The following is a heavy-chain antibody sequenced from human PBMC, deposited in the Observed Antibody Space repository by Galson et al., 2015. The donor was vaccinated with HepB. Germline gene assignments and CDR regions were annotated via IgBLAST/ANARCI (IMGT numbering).Heavy chain of an antibody. CDR3: ARFRIKNYYFDY. J-gene: IGHJ4*02. D-gene: IGHD2/OR15-2a*01. CDR2: FYVGGST. V-gene: IGHV3-53*01. Sequence: SLRLSCAASGFTVSDNYMSWVRQAPGKGLEWVSVFYVGGSTYYADSVKGRFTISRDNSKNTLYLQMNSLTADDTAVYYCARFRIKNYYFDYWGQGTLVTVSS. CDR1: GFTVSDNY.